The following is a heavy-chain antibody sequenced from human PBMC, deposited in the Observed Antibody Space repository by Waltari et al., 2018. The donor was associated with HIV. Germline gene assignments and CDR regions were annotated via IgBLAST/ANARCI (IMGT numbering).Heavy chain of an antibody. CDR2: IYHTGNT. V-gene: IGHV4-4*02. CDR1: GASISSSKC. D-gene: IGHD4-17*01. Sequence: QAQLQESGPGLVKPSETLSLSCTVSGASISSSKCGSWVRQSPGKGLEWIGEIYHTGNTNFNPSLKSRVTLSIDKAKKTISFNLSSVTATDTATYFCARVRDSGDYGHFDSWGRGTLVIVS. J-gene: IGHJ4*02. CDR3: ARVRDSGDYGHFDS.